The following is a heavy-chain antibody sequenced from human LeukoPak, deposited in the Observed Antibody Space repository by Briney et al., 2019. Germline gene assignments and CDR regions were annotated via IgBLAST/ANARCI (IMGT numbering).Heavy chain of an antibody. V-gene: IGHV3-21*01. CDR3: ASFGGLRDGYNYFDY. Sequence: GGSLRLSCAASGFTFSSYSMNWVRQAPGKGLEWVSSISSSSCYIYYADSVKGRFTISRDNAKNSLYLQMNSLRAEDTAVYYCASFGGLRDGYNYFDYWGQGTLVTVSS. CDR1: GFTFSSYS. D-gene: IGHD5-24*01. CDR2: ISSSSCYI. J-gene: IGHJ4*02.